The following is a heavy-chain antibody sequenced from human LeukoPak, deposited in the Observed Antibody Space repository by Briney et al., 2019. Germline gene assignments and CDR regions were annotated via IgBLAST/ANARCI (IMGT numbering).Heavy chain of an antibody. V-gene: IGHV1-69*05. CDR2: IIPIFGTA. CDR3: ASETKRAGFDY. CDR1: GGTSSSYA. D-gene: IGHD1-7*01. Sequence: SVKVSCKASGGTSSSYAISWVRQAPGQGLEWMGGIIPIFGTANYAQKFQGRVTITTDESTSTAYMELSSLRSEDTAVYYCASETKRAGFDYWGQGTLVTVSS. J-gene: IGHJ4*02.